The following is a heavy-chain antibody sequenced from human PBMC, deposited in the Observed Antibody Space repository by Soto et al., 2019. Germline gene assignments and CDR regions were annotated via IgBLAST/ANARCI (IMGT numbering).Heavy chain of an antibody. V-gene: IGHV4-39*01. J-gene: IGHJ4*02. CDR3: ARLISTGTYGRGWFEY. Sequence: SETLSLTCTVSGGSISSSIYYWGWIRQPPGKGLEWIGSMYYSGTTYYNPSLKSRVTISVDTSRNQFSLKLNSVTAADTAMYYCARLISTGTYGRGWFEYWGQGTLVTV. CDR1: GGSISSSIYY. CDR2: MYYSGTT. D-gene: IGHD4-17*01.